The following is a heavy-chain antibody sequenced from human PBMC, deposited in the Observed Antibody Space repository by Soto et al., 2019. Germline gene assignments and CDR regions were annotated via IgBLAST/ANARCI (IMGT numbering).Heavy chain of an antibody. CDR2: MYHGGTT. J-gene: IGHJ1*01. Sequence: PWGPRSLSFSSSGCIVNISSFYWALLPQTPGRGLEWIASMYHGGTTYSNPSLKSRVTISVDTSKNQFSLRLTSVTAADTAVYYCARRGATEAVAAWSRQCCWG. V-gene: IGHV4-39*01. CDR1: GCIVNISSFY. D-gene: IGHD6-13*01. CDR3: ARRGATEAVAAWSRQCC.